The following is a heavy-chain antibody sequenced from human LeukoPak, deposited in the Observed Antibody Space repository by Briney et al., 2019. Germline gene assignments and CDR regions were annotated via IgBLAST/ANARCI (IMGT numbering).Heavy chain of an antibody. D-gene: IGHD3-9*01. CDR2: ISVNGDMT. V-gene: IGHV3-23*01. Sequence: PGGSLRLSCAASGFTFNRHGMSWVRQAPGKGLEWVAGISVNGDMTYYADSVRGRFSISRDNSKNIVYLQMNSLRAGDMAVYYCTRDGKNYDKSLGPFDPWGQGTLVTVSS. CDR1: GFTFNRHG. J-gene: IGHJ5*02. CDR3: TRDGKNYDKSLGPFDP.